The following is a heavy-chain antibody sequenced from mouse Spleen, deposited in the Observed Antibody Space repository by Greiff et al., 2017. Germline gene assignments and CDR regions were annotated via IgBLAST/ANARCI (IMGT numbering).Heavy chain of an antibody. CDR1: GYTFTDYY. J-gene: IGHJ2*01. CDR2: IYPGSGNT. Sequence: QVQLQQSGAELVRPGASVKLSCKASGYTFTDYYINWVKQRPGQGLEWIARIYPGSGNTYYNEKFKGKATLTAEKSSSTAYMQLSSLTSEDSAVYFCAREGIPYYFDYWGQGTTLTVSS. CDR3: AREGIPYYFDY. V-gene: IGHV1-76*01.